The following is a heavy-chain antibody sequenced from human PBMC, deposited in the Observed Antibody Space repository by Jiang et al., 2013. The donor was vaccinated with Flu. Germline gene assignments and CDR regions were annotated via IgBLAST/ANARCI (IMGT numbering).Heavy chain of an antibody. CDR1: GGSISSSSSY. D-gene: IGHD6-13*01. CDR3: ANRQVVPFFLDY. Sequence: SGPGLVKPSETLSLTCTVSGGSISSSSSYWGWIRQPPGKGLEWIGSFSYSGSTYYNPSLKSRVTISVDTSKNQFSLKLSSVTAADTAVYYCANRQVVPFFLDYWGQGTLVTVSS. CDR2: FSYSGST. V-gene: IGHV4-39*07. J-gene: IGHJ4*02.